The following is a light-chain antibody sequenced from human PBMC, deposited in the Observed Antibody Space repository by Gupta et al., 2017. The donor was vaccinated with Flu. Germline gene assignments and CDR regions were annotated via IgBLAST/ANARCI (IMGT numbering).Light chain of an antibody. Sequence: WIQQRPGQAPRALLYSTTNRHSWTPARFSGSLLGGNAALTLSGVHPEDEADYYCLLYYGGSQGVFDGGTRLPVL. V-gene: IGLV7-43*01. CDR2: STT. J-gene: IGLJ3*02. CDR3: LLYYGGSQGV.